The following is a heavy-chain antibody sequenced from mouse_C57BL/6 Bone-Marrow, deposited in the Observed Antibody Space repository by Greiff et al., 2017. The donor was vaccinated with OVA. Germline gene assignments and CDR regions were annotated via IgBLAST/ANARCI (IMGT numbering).Heavy chain of an antibody. J-gene: IGHJ2*01. V-gene: IGHV1-64*01. CDR1: GYTFTSYW. CDR3: ARRFITTVVGFDY. CDR2: IHPNSGST. Sequence: VQLQQPGAELVKPGASVKLSCKASGYTFTSYWMHWVKQRPGPGLEWIGMIHPNSGSTNYNEKFKSKATLTVDKSSSTAYMQLSSLTSEDSAVYYCARRFITTVVGFDYWGQGTTLTVSS. D-gene: IGHD1-1*01.